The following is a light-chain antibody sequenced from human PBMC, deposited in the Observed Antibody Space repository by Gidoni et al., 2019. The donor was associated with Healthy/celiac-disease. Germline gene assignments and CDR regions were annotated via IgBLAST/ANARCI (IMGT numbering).Light chain of an antibody. Sequence: QSALTQPASVSGSPGQSIHISCTGTSSDVGGYNYVSWYQQHPGKAPKLMIYEVSNRPSGVSNRFSGSKSGNTASLTISGLQAEDEADYYCSSYTSSSKVVFGGGTKLTVL. J-gene: IGLJ2*01. CDR3: SSYTSSSKVV. V-gene: IGLV2-14*01. CDR1: SSDVGGYNY. CDR2: EVS.